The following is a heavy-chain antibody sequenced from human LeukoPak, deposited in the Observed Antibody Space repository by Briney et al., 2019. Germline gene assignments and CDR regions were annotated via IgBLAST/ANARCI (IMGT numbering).Heavy chain of an antibody. CDR1: GYSISTDYY. J-gene: IGHJ4*02. D-gene: IGHD2-21*01. Sequence: PSETLSLTCTVSGYSISTDYYWSWIRQPPGKGLEWIGYIYHSGGTDYNPSLKSRVTISVDTSKKQFSLKLTSVTAADTAVYYCANILYNVGHFDYWGQGILVTVSS. CDR2: IYHSGGT. V-gene: IGHV4-61*01. CDR3: ANILYNVGHFDY.